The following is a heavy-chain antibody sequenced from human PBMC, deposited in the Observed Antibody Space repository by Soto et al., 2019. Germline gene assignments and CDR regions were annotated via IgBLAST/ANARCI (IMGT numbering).Heavy chain of an antibody. J-gene: IGHJ6*02. V-gene: IGHV1-2*04. CDR1: GYTFTGYY. CDR2: INPNSGGT. CDR3: AREGIYGDHEPGVGYYYYYGMDV. D-gene: IGHD4-17*01. Sequence: ASVKVSCKASGYTFTGYYMHLVRQAPGQGLEWMGWINPNSGGTNYAQKFQGWVTMTRDTSISTAYMELSRLRSDDTAVYYCAREGIYGDHEPGVGYYYYYGMDVWGQGTTVTVSS.